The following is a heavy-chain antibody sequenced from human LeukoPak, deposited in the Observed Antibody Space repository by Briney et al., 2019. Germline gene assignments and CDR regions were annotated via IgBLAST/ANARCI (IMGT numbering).Heavy chain of an antibody. J-gene: IGHJ4*02. V-gene: IGHV3-33*01. Sequence: GGSLRLSCEASGFTFSSYGLHWVRQAPGKGLEWVAVIWYDGSKEYYGDSVKGRFTISRDSSKNTMYLQMNSLRVEDTAVYYCARDSDGNGHYSLFDYWGQGTLVTVSS. CDR2: IWYDGSKE. CDR3: ARDSDGNGHYSLFDY. CDR1: GFTFSSYG. D-gene: IGHD3-22*01.